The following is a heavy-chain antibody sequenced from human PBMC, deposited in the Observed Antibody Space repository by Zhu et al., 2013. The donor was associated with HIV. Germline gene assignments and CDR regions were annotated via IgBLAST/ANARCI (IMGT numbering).Heavy chain of an antibody. D-gene: IGHD3-22*01. V-gene: IGHV1-46*01. Sequence: QVQLVQSGAEVKKPGASVKVSCKASGYIFTSYYIYWVRQAPGQGLEWMGIINPSGGTARNAQNFQGRVSMTRDTSTSTVYMELSSLKSEDTAVYYCARDRFEGDSGGYLDSWGQGTLVTVSS. J-gene: IGHJ4*02. CDR2: INPSGGTA. CDR3: ARDRFEGDSGGYLDS. CDR1: GYIFTSYY.